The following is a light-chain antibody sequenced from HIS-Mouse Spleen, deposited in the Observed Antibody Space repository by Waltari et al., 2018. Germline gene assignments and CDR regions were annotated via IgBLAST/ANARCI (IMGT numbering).Light chain of an antibody. CDR2: AAS. J-gene: IGKJ1*01. CDR3: QQLNSYPPT. Sequence: DIQLTPSPSFLSASVVDRVTITCRASQGISSYLAWYQQKPGKAPKLLIYAASTLQSGVPSRFSGSGSGTEFTLTISSLQPEDFATYYCQQLNSYPPTFGQGTKVEIK. V-gene: IGKV1-9*01. CDR1: QGISSY.